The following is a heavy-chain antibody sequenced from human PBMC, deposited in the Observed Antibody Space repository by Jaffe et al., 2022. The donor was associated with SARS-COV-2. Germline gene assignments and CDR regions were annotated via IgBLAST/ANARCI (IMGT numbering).Heavy chain of an antibody. V-gene: IGHV3-23*01. CDR3: AKGITMTGVAYDY. Sequence: EEQLLESGGGLAQPGGSLRLSCAASGFIFSSYAMSWVRQAPGKGLEWVSSINGRDYKTYYADSVKGRFTISRDHSKNTVFLQMKSLRHEDTAIYYCAKGITMTGVAYDYWGQGTLVTVSS. J-gene: IGHJ4*02. CDR1: GFIFSSYA. D-gene: IGHD3-22*01. CDR2: INGRDYKT.